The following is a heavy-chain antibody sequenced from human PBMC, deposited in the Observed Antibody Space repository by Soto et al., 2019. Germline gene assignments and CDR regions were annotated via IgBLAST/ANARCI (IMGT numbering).Heavy chain of an antibody. J-gene: IGHJ4*02. D-gene: IGHD3-22*01. CDR1: GYHFTAYG. V-gene: IGHV1-18*01. CDR2: VSTNNADT. Sequence: ASVKVSCKTSGYHFTAYGLAWLRQAPGQRPEWMGWVSTNNADTNYAEKFQGRVTMTTDKSTTTTYMELRSLRSDDTAVYYCARELNTDSSAYYSFAHWGQGTLVTVSS. CDR3: ARELNTDSSAYYSFAH.